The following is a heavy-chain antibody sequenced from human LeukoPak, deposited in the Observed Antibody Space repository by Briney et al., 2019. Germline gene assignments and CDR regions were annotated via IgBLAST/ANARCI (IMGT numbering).Heavy chain of an antibody. D-gene: IGHD3-10*01. V-gene: IGHV3-66*01. CDR2: IYSGGST. CDR3: ARDPNYYGSGSLLGMDV. J-gene: IGHJ6*02. Sequence: GGSLRLSCAASGFTVSSNYMSWVRQAPWKGLEWVSVIYSGGSTYYADSVKGRFTISRDNSKNTLYLQMSSLRAEDTAVYYCARDPNYYGSGSLLGMDVWGQGTTVTVSS. CDR1: GFTVSSNY.